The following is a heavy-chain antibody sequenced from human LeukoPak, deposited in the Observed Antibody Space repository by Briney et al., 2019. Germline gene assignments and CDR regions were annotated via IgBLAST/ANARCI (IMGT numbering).Heavy chain of an antibody. J-gene: IGHJ4*02. CDR2: INPSGGST. Sequence: ASVKVSSTASGYSCTSHSIDCDRQPPGQGLEWMGIINPSGGSTSYAQKFQGRVIMTRDTSTSTVYMDLSSLRSEDTAVYYCATDGSSTDDYYFDYWRQGTLVSVPS. D-gene: IGHD2-2*01. CDR1: GYSCTSHS. V-gene: IGHV1-46*01. CDR3: ATDGSSTDDYYFDY.